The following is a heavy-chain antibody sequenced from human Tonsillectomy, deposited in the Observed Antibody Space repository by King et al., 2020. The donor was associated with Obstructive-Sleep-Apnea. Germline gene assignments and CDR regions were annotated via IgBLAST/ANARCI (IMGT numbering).Heavy chain of an antibody. J-gene: IGHJ6*02. CDR3: ARDSVAVTTLLGGMDV. D-gene: IGHD4-11*01. Sequence: QLQESGPGLVKPSGTLSLTCAVSGGSISSSNWWSWVRQPPGKGLEWIGEIYHSGSTNYNPSLKGRVTISVDKSKNQFSLKLSSVTAADTAVYYCARDSVAVTTLLGGMDVWGQGTTVTVSS. CDR2: IYHSGST. V-gene: IGHV4-4*02. CDR1: GGSISSSNW.